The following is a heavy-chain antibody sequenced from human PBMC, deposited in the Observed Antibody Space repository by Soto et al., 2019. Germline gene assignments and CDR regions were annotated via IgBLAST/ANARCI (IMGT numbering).Heavy chain of an antibody. CDR1: GFTFSSYS. Sequence: PGGSLRLSCAASGFTFSSYSMNWVRQPPGKGLEWVSSISRGSSSTSYADSVKGRFTISRDNAKNTLYLQMNSLRAEDTAVYYCARDSYTSPDPWGQGTLVTVSS. D-gene: IGHD2-2*01. V-gene: IGHV3-74*01. CDR2: ISRGSSST. J-gene: IGHJ5*02. CDR3: ARDSYTSPDP.